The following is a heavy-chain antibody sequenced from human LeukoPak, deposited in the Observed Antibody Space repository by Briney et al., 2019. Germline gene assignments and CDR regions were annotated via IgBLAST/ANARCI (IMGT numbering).Heavy chain of an antibody. CDR2: IRYDGSNK. Sequence: GGSLRLSCAASGFTFSSYGMNWVRQAPGKGLEWVAFIRYDGSNKYYADSVKGRFTISRDNSKNTLFLQMNSLRAEDTAVYYCARDRAAIAPFFFDYWGQGTLVTVSS. V-gene: IGHV3-30*02. J-gene: IGHJ4*02. D-gene: IGHD6-13*01. CDR1: GFTFSSYG. CDR3: ARDRAAIAPFFFDY.